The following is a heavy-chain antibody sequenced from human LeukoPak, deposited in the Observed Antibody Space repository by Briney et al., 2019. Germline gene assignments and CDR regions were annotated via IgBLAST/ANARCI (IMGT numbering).Heavy chain of an antibody. CDR2: IYSSGSPI. CDR3: VCLRKQIRLPIDY. V-gene: IGHV3-48*03. Sequence: GGSLRLSCAASGFTYSSYEMNWVRQAPGKGLEWVSYIYSSGSPIYYADSVKGRFTISRDNAKNSLYLQMNSLRVEDTAVYYCVCLRKQIRLPIDYWGQGTLVTVSS. D-gene: IGHD4-11*01. J-gene: IGHJ4*02. CDR1: GFTYSSYE.